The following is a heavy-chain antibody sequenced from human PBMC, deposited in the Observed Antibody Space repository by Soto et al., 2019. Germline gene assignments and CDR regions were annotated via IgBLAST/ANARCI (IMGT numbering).Heavy chain of an antibody. CDR3: AKDHLIEGIAVAGTIDY. CDR1: GYTFTSYG. V-gene: IGHV1-18*01. J-gene: IGHJ4*02. Sequence: ASVKVSCKASGYTFTSYGISWVRQAPGQGLEWMGWISAYNGNTNYAQKLQGRVTMTTDNSKNTLYLQMNSLRAEDTAVYYCAKDHLIEGIAVAGTIDYWGQGTLVTVSS. CDR2: ISAYNGNT. D-gene: IGHD6-19*01.